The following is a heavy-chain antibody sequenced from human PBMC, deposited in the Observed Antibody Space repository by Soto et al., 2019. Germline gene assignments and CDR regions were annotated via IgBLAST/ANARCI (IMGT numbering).Heavy chain of an antibody. CDR2: ISYDGSDK. CDR3: ARDYGFEGRGYPLDY. D-gene: IGHD3-10*01. V-gene: IGHV3-30-3*01. J-gene: IGHJ4*02. Sequence: QVQLVESGGGVVQPGRSLRLSCAASGFTFGSYAVHWVGQAPGKGLEWVASISYDGSDKYYADSVKGRFTISRDNSKNTSHLQMDSLRAEDTAVFYCARDYGFEGRGYPLDYRGRGTLVTVSS. CDR1: GFTFGSYA.